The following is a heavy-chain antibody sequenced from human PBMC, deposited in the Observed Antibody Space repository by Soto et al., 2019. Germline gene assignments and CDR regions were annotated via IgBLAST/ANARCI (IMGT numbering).Heavy chain of an antibody. CDR3: ARGGTYDSGYDFHYYYMDV. D-gene: IGHD5-12*01. CDR2: INPSGGST. Sequence: ASVKVSCKASGYTFTSYYMHWVRQAPGQGLEWMGIINPSGGSTSYAQKFQGRVTMTRDTSTSTVYMELSSLRSEDTAVYYCARGGTYDSGYDFHYYYMDVWGKGTTVTVSS. CDR1: GYTFTSYY. V-gene: IGHV1-46*03. J-gene: IGHJ6*03.